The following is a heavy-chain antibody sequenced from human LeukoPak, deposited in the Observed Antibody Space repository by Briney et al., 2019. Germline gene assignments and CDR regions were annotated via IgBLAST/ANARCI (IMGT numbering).Heavy chain of an antibody. V-gene: IGHV4-59*01. CDR1: GGSISSYY. CDR2: IYYSGST. Sequence: SETLSLTCTVSGGSISSYYWSWILQPPGKGLEWIGYIYYSGSTNYNPSLKSRVTISVDTSKNQFSLKLSSVTAADTAVYYCARDLGIAVLFFKQKTAYEMDVWGQGTTVTVSS. D-gene: IGHD6-19*01. J-gene: IGHJ6*02. CDR3: ARDLGIAVLFFKQKTAYEMDV.